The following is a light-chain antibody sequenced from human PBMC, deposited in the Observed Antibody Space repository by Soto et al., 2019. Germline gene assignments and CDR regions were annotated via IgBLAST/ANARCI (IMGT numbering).Light chain of an antibody. J-gene: IGKJ1*01. Sequence: DIQMTQSPFSLSASVGDRLTITCRASQSISNWLAWYQQRPGKAPKLLIFDASSLESGVPSRFSGSGSGTEFTLTISSLQPDDFATYYCQQYNTYSKTFGQGTKVDIK. V-gene: IGKV1-5*01. CDR2: DAS. CDR3: QQYNTYSKT. CDR1: QSISNW.